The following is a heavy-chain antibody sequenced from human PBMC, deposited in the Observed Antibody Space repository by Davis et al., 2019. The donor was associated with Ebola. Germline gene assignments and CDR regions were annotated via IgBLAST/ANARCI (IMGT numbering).Heavy chain of an antibody. D-gene: IGHD3-9*01. CDR3: VRHYDTTYWNDP. Sequence: ASVKVSCKASGYIFTNYGVSWLRQAPGQGLEWMGWISVIDGNTYDAQKFQGRVTMTADTSTSTIYMEFRSLTSDDTAIYYCVRHYDTTYWNDPWGQGTLVTVSS. J-gene: IGHJ5*02. V-gene: IGHV1-18*01. CDR2: ISVIDGNT. CDR1: GYIFTNYG.